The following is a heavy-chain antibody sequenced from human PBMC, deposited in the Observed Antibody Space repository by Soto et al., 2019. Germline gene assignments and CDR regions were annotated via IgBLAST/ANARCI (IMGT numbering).Heavy chain of an antibody. CDR1: GFTFSSYG. CDR2: ISYDGSNK. V-gene: IGHV3-30*18. Sequence: GGSLRLSCAASGFTFSSYGMHWVRQAPGKGLEWVAVISYDGSNKYYADSVKGRFTISRDNSKNTLYLQMNSLRAEDTAVYYCAKDRVVAATEGWFDPWGQGTPVTVSS. J-gene: IGHJ5*02. CDR3: AKDRVVAATEGWFDP. D-gene: IGHD2-15*01.